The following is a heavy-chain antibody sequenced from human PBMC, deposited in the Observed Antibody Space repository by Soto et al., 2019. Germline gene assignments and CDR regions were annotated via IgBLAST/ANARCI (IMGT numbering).Heavy chain of an antibody. J-gene: IGHJ4*02. CDR1: GFTLSTSY. D-gene: IGHD5-18*01. V-gene: IGHV3-53*01. CDR3: ARDSHSPERFDS. Sequence: VLLVESGGGLIQPGGSLRLSCAASGFTLSTSYMSWVRQAPGKGPEWVSSIYSGGNTYYADSVRGRFTISRDNAKNTLYLQMNGLRTEDTAVYFCARDSHSPERFDSWGQGTLVTVAS. CDR2: IYSGGNT.